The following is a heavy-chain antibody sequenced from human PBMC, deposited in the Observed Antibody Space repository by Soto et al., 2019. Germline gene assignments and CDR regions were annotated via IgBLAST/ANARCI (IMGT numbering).Heavy chain of an antibody. V-gene: IGHV1-18*01. Sequence: QVHLVQSGTEVKKPGASVKVSCKXSGYXFTNYGVNWVRQGPGQGLEWVGWISAFTGSTNYAQTVQGRVSMTTDASTSTAYMELRSLTSDDTAXXXXXXXXXXXAQIDYWGQGTLVTVSS. CDR2: ISAFTGST. J-gene: IGHJ4*02. CDR3: XXXXXXXAQIDY. CDR1: GYXFTNYG.